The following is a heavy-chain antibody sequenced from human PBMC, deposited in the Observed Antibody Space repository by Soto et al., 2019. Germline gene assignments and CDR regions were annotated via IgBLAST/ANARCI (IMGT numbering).Heavy chain of an antibody. D-gene: IGHD7-27*01. CDR1: GFSFSISP. CDR3: ARDPKTSGGQHWAFNYFDS. V-gene: IGHV3-30-3*01. CDR2: ISYDGTNK. Sequence: GGSLRLSCAASGFSFSISPMHWVRQAPGKXPEWVALISYDGTNKFYADSVKGRFTISRDNSKSTLYLQVDSLRPEDAAVYYCARDPKTSGGQHWAFNYFDSWGQGSLVTVYS. J-gene: IGHJ4*02.